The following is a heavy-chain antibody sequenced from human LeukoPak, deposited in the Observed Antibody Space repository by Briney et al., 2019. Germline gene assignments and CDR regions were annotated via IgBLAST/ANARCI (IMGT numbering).Heavy chain of an antibody. CDR1: GGSFSGYY. D-gene: IGHD6-13*01. CDR2: INHSGST. J-gene: IGHJ4*02. V-gene: IGHV4-34*01. Sequence: SETLSLTCAVYGGSFSGYYWSWIRQPPGKGLEWIGEINHSGSTNYNPSLKSRVTISVDTSKNQFSLKLSSVTAADTAVYYCARGPGGYSGSWYPTSRYYFDYWGQGTLVTVSS. CDR3: ARGPGGYSGSWYPTSRYYFDY.